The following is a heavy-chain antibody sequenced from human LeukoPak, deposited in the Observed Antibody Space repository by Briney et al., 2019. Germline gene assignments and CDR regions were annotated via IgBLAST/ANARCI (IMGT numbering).Heavy chain of an antibody. V-gene: IGHV3-23*01. Sequence: GGSLRLSCAASGFTFSSYAMNWVRQAPGKGLEWVSAISGSGGTTDYADSVKGRSTISRDNSKNTLYLQMNSLRVEDTAVYYCAKAPSMVATWDNYFDYWGQGTLVTVSS. CDR2: ISGSGGTT. CDR3: AKAPSMVATWDNYFDY. D-gene: IGHD5-12*01. J-gene: IGHJ4*02. CDR1: GFTFSSYA.